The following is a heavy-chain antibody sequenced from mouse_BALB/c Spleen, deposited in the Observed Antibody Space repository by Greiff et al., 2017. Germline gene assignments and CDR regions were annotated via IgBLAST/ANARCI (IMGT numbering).Heavy chain of an antibody. J-gene: IGHJ4*01. Sequence: EVKLMESGAELVKPGASVKLSCTASGFNIKDTYMHWVKQRPEQGLEWIGRIDPANGNTKYDPKFQGKATITADTSSNTAYLQLSSLTSEDTAVYYCAFIYYDYAMDYWGQGTSVTVSS. D-gene: IGHD2-4*01. CDR1: GFNIKDTY. CDR2: IDPANGNT. CDR3: AFIYYDYAMDY. V-gene: IGHV14-3*02.